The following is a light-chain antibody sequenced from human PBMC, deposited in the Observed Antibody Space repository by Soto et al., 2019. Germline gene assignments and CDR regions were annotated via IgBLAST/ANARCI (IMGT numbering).Light chain of an antibody. CDR1: QSVSSY. Sequence: EIVLTQSPATLSLSPGERATLSCRASQSVSSYLAWYQQKPGQAPRLLIYDASNSATGIPARFSGSGSGTDFTLTISSLEPEDFAVYYCQQRSNWLGTFGQGTKLEIK. CDR3: QQRSNWLGT. V-gene: IGKV3-11*01. CDR2: DAS. J-gene: IGKJ2*01.